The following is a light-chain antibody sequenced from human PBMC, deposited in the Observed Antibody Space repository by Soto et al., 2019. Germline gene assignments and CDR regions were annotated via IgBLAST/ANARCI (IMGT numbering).Light chain of an antibody. Sequence: DIQMTQSPSSVSASVGDRVIINCRASQGIGIWLAWYQQKPGAAPKLLIYSASNLESEVPSRFSGSGSGTEFPLTIRRLAPGGFAVYYCFQTGRFPLTFRPGTRVDIK. CDR3: FQTGRFPLT. CDR1: QGIGIW. J-gene: IGKJ3*01. CDR2: SAS. V-gene: IGKV1-12*01.